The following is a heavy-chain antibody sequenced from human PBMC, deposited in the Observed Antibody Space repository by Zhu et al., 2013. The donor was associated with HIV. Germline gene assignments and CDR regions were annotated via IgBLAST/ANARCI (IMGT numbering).Heavy chain of an antibody. CDR1: GGSVSSGSYY. CDR2: IYYSGST. V-gene: IGHV4-61*01. J-gene: IGHJ4*02. D-gene: IGHD1-26*01. CDR3: ARVPRRRQLPDY. Sequence: QVQLQESGPGLVKPSETLSLTCTVSGGSVSSGSYYWSWIRQPPGKGLEWIGYIYYSGSTNYNPSLKSRVTISVDTSKNQFSLKLSSVTAADTAVYYCARVPRRRQLPDYWGQGTLVT.